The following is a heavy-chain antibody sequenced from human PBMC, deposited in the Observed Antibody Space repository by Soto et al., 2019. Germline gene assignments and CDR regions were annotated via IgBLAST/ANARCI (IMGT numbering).Heavy chain of an antibody. V-gene: IGHV4-31*03. CDR1: GVSISSPHHN. J-gene: IGHJ1*01. CDR2: IHHSGST. CDR3: VRGILS. Sequence: PSETLSLSCTVSGVSISSPHHNWSWIRQHPGKGLEWIGNIHHSGSTFYNPSLKSRVSISVDTSKNQFSLKLSSVTAADTAVYFCVRGILSWGQGTRVTVSS.